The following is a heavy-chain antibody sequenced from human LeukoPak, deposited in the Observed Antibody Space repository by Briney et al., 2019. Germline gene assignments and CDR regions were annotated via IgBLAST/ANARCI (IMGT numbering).Heavy chain of an antibody. J-gene: IGHJ2*01. D-gene: IGHD5-24*01. CDR3: ARDRDGYNFPWYFDL. Sequence: GGSLRLSCAASGFTFSNAWMSWVRQAPGKGLEWVSYISSSSTTIHYADSVKGRFTISRDNAKNSLYLQMNSLRAEDTALYYCARDRDGYNFPWYFDLWGRGTLVTVSS. CDR1: GFTFSNAW. CDR2: ISSSSTTI. V-gene: IGHV3-48*04.